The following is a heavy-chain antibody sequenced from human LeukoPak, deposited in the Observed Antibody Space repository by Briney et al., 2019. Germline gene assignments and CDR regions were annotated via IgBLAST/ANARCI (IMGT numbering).Heavy chain of an antibody. CDR3: ARVASRAFDY. Sequence: GGSLRLSCAASGFTFSSYGMHWVRQAPGKGLEWVALIWYDGSNKYYADSVKGRFTISRDNSKNTLYLQMNSLRAEDTAIYYCARVASRAFDYWGQGTLVTVSS. V-gene: IGHV3-33*01. CDR2: IWYDGSNK. J-gene: IGHJ4*02. CDR1: GFTFSSYG.